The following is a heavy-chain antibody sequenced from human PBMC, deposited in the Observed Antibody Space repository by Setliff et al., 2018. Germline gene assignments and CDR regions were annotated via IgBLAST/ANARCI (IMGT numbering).Heavy chain of an antibody. Sequence: ASVKVSCKASGYTFTNYDISWVRQAPGQGLEWMGWISAYNGNTNYAQKLQGRVTMTTDTSTSTAYMELRSLRSDDTAVYYCARALVPSSLGYYYYVMDVWGQGTTVTVSS. V-gene: IGHV1-18*01. CDR1: GYTFTNYD. D-gene: IGHD3-16*01. J-gene: IGHJ6*02. CDR3: ARALVPSSLGYYYYVMDV. CDR2: ISAYNGNT.